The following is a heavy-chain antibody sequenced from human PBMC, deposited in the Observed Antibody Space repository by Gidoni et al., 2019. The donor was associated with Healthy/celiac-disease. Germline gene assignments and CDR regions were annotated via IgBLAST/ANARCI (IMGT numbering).Heavy chain of an antibody. V-gene: IGHV4-34*01. CDR2: VNHSGSS. D-gene: IGHD3-3*01. J-gene: IGHJ6*03. CDR1: GASFSGYY. CDR3: ARVDSDFWGGPARWSRQYYMDV. Sequence: QVQLQQWGAGLLKPSEPLSLTCAVYGASFSGYYWSWLRQPPGKGLEWSGEVNHSGSSNYNPPLKRRVPVEVDTSKNQFSLKLSSGTAADTAVYYWARVDSDFWGGPARWSRQYYMDVWGKGTTVTVSS.